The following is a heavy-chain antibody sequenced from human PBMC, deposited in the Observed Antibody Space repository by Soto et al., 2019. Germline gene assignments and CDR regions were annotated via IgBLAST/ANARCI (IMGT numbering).Heavy chain of an antibody. CDR3: ARDGPAPYYYYGMDV. J-gene: IGHJ6*02. V-gene: IGHV1-18*01. Sequence: QVQLVQSRGEVKKPGASVKVSCKTSGYSFTTYGISWVRQAPGQGLEWMGWIRGYNGNTNYAQKLQGRVTMTTDTSTITAYMERRRLRSDDTAVYYCARDGPAPYYYYGMDVWGQGSTGTASS. CDR1: GYSFTTYG. CDR2: IRGYNGNT.